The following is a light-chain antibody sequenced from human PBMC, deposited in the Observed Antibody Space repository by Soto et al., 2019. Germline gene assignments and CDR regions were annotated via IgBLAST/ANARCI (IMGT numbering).Light chain of an antibody. V-gene: IGKV3D-7*01. Sequence: IVMTHSPATLSLSPGERATLSCRASQSVSSSYLSWYQQKPGQAPRLLIYGASTRATGIPARFSGSGSGTDFNLTISSLQPEDFAVYYCQQDYNFPLTFGGGTKVEIK. CDR1: QSVSSSY. CDR2: GAS. J-gene: IGKJ4*01. CDR3: QQDYNFPLT.